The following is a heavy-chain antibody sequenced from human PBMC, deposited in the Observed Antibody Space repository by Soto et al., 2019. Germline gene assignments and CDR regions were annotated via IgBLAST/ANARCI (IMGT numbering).Heavy chain of an antibody. D-gene: IGHD3-9*01. CDR1: GDSFSSSHW. CDR2: IDQSGNT. J-gene: IGHJ4*02. CDR3: ARGGYTDYDKEFDN. V-gene: IGHV4-4*02. Sequence: QVQLQESGPGLVKPSGPLSLTCAVSGDSFSSSHWWSWVRQPPGKGLEWIGEIDQSGNTNYNPSLKSRETISMDKSKTQFTLKLSSLTAADTAVYYCARGGYTDYDKEFDNWGQGTLVTVSS.